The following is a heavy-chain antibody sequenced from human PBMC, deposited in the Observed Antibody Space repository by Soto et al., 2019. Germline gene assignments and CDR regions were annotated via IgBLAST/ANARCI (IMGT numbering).Heavy chain of an antibody. Sequence: EVQLVESGGGSVQPGGSLTLSCATSGFSFVAYWMTWVRQAPGKGLEWVANIKQEGLDKYYVDSVKGRFAISRDNAKNSLYLQMSSVRAEDTAVYYCARGLAHDYGDYGYFQHWGQGSVVTVSS. CDR3: ARGLAHDYGDYGYFQH. D-gene: IGHD4-17*01. J-gene: IGHJ1*01. CDR1: GFSFVAYW. CDR2: IKQEGLDK. V-gene: IGHV3-7*04.